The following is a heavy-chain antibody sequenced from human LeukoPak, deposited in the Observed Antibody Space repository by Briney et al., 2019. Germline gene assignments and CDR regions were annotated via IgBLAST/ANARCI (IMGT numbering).Heavy chain of an antibody. CDR1: ELTFIDYV. V-gene: IGHV3-30-3*01. CDR2: ISYDGSNK. CDR3: ARGAPPDY. J-gene: IGHJ4*02. Sequence: HAGGPLKFSFAAPELTFIDYVMSWVRKAPAKGLEWVAAISYDGSNKYYADSVKGRFTISRDNSKNTLYLQMNSLKTEDTAVYYCARGAPPDYWGQGTLVTVSS.